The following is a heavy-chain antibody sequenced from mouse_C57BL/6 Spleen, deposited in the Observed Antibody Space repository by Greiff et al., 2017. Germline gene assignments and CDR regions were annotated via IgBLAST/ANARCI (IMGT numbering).Heavy chain of an antibody. CDR3: ARKRDDYDDAMDY. V-gene: IGHV3-6*01. J-gene: IGHJ4*01. CDR1: GYSITSGYY. CDR2: ISYDGSN. Sequence: EVKLQESGPGLVKPSQSLSLTCSVTGYSITSGYYWNWIRQFPGNKLEWMGYISYDGSNNYNPSLKNRISITRDTSNNQFFLKLNSVTTEDTATYSCARKRDDYDDAMDYWGQGTSVTVSS. D-gene: IGHD2-4*01.